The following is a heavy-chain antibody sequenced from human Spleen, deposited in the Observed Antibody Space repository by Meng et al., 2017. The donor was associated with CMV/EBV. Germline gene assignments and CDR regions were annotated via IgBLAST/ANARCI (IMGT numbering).Heavy chain of an antibody. Sequence: GESLKISCAASGFTFSSYWMHWVRQAPGKGLVWVSRINSDGSSTSYADSVKGRFTISRDNAKNTLYLQMNSLRAEDTAVYYCASMSDYYYGMDVWGQGTTVTVSS. J-gene: IGHJ6*02. CDR3: ASMSDYYYGMDV. V-gene: IGHV3-74*01. D-gene: IGHD3-10*02. CDR2: INSDGSST. CDR1: GFTFSSYW.